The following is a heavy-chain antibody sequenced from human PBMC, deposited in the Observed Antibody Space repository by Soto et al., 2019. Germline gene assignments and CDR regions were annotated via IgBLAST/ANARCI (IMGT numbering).Heavy chain of an antibody. CDR3: VGYSGANIK. CDR2: ISNDGSDT. D-gene: IGHD2-15*01. J-gene: IGHJ4*02. Sequence: PGGSLRLSCAASGITFSTFWMHWVRQVPGKGRVWISRISNDGSDTAYADSVKGRSTISRDNAKNTLYLEMNSLRAEDTAVYYCVGYSGANIKWGQGTLVT. CDR1: GITFSTFW. V-gene: IGHV3-74*01.